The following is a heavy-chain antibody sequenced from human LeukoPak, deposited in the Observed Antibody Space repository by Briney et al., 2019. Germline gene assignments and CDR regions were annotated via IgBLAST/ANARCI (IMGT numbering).Heavy chain of an antibody. CDR1: GRSFSGYY. CDR2: INHSGST. D-gene: IGHD6-13*01. V-gene: IGHV4-34*01. CDR3: ARAKDSSSWPTGYYFDY. Sequence: SETLSLTCAVYGRSFSGYYWSWIRQPPGKGLEWIGEINHSGSTNYNPSLKSRVTISVDTSKNQFSLKLSSVTAADTAVYYCARAKDSSSWPTGYYFDYWGQGTLVTVSS. J-gene: IGHJ4*02.